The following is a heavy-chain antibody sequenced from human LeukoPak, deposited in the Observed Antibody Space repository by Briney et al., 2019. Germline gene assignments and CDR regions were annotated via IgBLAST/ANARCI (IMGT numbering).Heavy chain of an antibody. J-gene: IGHJ5*02. D-gene: IGHD1-7*01. V-gene: IGHV3-30*03. Sequence: GGSLRLSCAASGFTFSNYGMHWVRQAPGKGLEWVAVVSSDGSIDYYADSLRGRFTVSRDNSKNTMFLQFNTLRPEDTAVYYCAREGMGTTFSAWFDPWGQGTLVTVSS. CDR3: AREGMGTTFSAWFDP. CDR1: GFTFSNYG. CDR2: VSSDGSID.